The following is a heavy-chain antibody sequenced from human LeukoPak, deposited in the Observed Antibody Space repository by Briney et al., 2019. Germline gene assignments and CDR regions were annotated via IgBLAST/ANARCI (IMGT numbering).Heavy chain of an antibody. Sequence: GGSLRLSCSASGFTFSDYWMTWVRQAPGKGLEWVANIKQDGSEKYYVDSVKGRFTISRDNAKNSLYLQMNSLRAEDTAVYYCARDHAAVAGNTAEYFQHWGQGTLVTVSS. CDR2: IKQDGSEK. V-gene: IGHV3-7*01. J-gene: IGHJ1*01. CDR1: GFTFSDYW. CDR3: ARDHAAVAGNTAEYFQH. D-gene: IGHD6-19*01.